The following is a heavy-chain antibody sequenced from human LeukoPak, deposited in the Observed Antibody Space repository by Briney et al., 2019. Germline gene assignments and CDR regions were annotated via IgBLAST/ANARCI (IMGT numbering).Heavy chain of an antibody. Sequence: SETLSLTCTVSGGSISSSSYYWGWIRQPPGKGLEWIGSTYYSGSTYYNPSLKSRVTISVDTSKNQFSLKLSSVTAADTAVYYCACGGRIWFDYWGQGTLVTVSS. D-gene: IGHD2-15*01. CDR1: GGSISSSSYY. V-gene: IGHV4-39*01. CDR2: TYYSGST. J-gene: IGHJ4*02. CDR3: ACGGRIWFDY.